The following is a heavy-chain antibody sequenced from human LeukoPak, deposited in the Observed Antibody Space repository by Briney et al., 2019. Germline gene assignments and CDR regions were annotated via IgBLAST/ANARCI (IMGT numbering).Heavy chain of an antibody. Sequence: PSETLSLTCTVSGGSITSYYWSWIRQPPGKGLEWIGYIHSTGTTNYNPSLKSRVTISLDTSDNQFSLKLSSVTAADTAVYYCARGGEALPHYFDYGGRGTLVTVP. V-gene: IGHV4-59*12. CDR3: ARGGEALPHYFDY. D-gene: IGHD3-10*01. J-gene: IGHJ4*02. CDR2: IHSTGTT. CDR1: GGSITSYY.